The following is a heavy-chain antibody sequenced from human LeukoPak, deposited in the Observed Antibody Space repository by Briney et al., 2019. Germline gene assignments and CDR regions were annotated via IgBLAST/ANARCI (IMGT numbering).Heavy chain of an antibody. CDR3: ARGLYSNRATNWFDP. V-gene: IGHV4-61*02. CDR2: IYTSGST. J-gene: IGHJ5*02. CDR1: GGSISSGSYY. Sequence: SETLSLTCTVSGGSISSGSYYWSWIRQPAGKGLEWIGRIYTSGSTNYNPSLKSRVTISVDTSKNQFSLKLSSVTAADMAVYYCARGLYSNRATNWFDPWGQGTLVTVSS. D-gene: IGHD4-11*01.